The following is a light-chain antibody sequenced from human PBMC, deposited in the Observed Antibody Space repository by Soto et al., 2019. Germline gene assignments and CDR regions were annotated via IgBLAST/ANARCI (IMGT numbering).Light chain of an antibody. CDR1: SSDIGGYDY. V-gene: IGLV2-14*01. CDR3: TSYSSSSTPVV. CDR2: DVS. J-gene: IGLJ2*01. Sequence: QSALTQPASVSGSPGQSITLSCTGTSSDIGGYDYVSWYQRHPGKAPKLIIYDVSNRPSGVSNRFSGSKSGNTASLTISGLQAEDAADYYCTSYSSSSTPVVFGGGTKVTVL.